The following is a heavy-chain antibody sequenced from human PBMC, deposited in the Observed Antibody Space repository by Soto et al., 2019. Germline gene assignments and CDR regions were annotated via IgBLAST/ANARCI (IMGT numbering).Heavy chain of an antibody. CDR3: ARLAIVVVPAAMGGWFDP. V-gene: IGHV5-51*01. J-gene: IGHJ5*02. CDR2: IYPGDSDT. CDR1: GYSFTSYW. D-gene: IGHD2-2*01. Sequence: PGESLKISCKGSGYSFTSYWIGWVRQMPGKGLEWMGIIYPGDSDTRYSPSFQGQVTISADKSISTAYLQWSSLKASDTAMYYCARLAIVVVPAAMGGWFDPWGEGTRVT.